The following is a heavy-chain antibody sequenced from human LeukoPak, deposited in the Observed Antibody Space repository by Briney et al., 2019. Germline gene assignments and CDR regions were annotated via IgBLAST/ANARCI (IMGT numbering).Heavy chain of an antibody. CDR3: ARHDSWAGWFDP. CDR1: GFTVSDNY. J-gene: IGHJ5*02. D-gene: IGHD3-22*01. V-gene: IGHV3-53*01. CDR2: IYSGGTT. Sequence: GGSLRLSCAASGFTVSDNYMSWVRQAPGKGLEWVSVIYSGGTTYSADSVKGRFTISRDNSKDTLYLQMNSLRAEDTAVYYCARHDSWAGWFDPWGQGTLVTVSS.